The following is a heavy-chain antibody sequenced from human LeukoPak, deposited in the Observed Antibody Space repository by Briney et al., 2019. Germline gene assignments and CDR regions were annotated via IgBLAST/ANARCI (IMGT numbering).Heavy chain of an antibody. CDR2: IYPGDSDT. Sequence: GESLKISCKGSGYSFTSYWIGWVRQMPGKGLEWMGIIYPGDSDTRYSPSFQGQVTISADKSISTAYLQWSSLKASDTAVYYCATRAGYSGYDFHYWGQGTLVTVSS. J-gene: IGHJ4*02. CDR1: GYSFTSYW. D-gene: IGHD5-12*01. V-gene: IGHV5-51*01. CDR3: ATRAGYSGYDFHY.